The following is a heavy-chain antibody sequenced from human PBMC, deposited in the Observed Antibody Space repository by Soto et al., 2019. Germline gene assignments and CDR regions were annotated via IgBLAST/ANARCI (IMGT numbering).Heavy chain of an antibody. CDR3: VNSYAARGWYEGSDY. Sequence: GGCLRLSCAASGFTFRSSWMCWVRLPPGNGLEWVANIKDDGSETYYVDSVKGRFTISRDNAKNSLSLQMNSLRVEDTAVYYCVNSYAARGWYEGSDYWGRGTVVTVSS. V-gene: IGHV3-7*03. J-gene: IGHJ4*02. CDR2: IKDDGSET. D-gene: IGHD6-19*01. CDR1: GFTFRSSW.